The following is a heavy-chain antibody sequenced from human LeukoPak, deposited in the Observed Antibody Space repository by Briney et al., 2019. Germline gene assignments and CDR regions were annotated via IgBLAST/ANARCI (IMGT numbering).Heavy chain of an antibody. CDR1: GGSFSNYY. V-gene: IGHV4-59*08. CDR3: ARRYSYGYSAFDI. CDR2: VFHTGST. Sequence: SETLSLTCAVYGGSFSNYYWSWIRQPPGKGLEWIGNVFHTGSTNYNPSLGSRVTISVDTSKNQFSLKLSSVTAADTAVYYCARRYSYGYSAFDIWGQGTMVTVSS. D-gene: IGHD5-18*01. J-gene: IGHJ3*02.